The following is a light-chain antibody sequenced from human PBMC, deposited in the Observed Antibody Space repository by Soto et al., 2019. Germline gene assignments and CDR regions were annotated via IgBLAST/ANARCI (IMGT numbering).Light chain of an antibody. J-gene: IGLJ3*02. CDR1: SSSIGNNR. CDR3: STWDDTLKGPV. Sequence: QSVLPQPPSASGTPGQRVTISCSGTSSSIGNNRGNWYQQIPGTAPKLLIYSNIQRPSGVPDRFSGSKSGTSASLAITGLQSEDEADYYCSTWDDTLKGPVFGGGTKLTVL. CDR2: SNI. V-gene: IGLV1-44*01.